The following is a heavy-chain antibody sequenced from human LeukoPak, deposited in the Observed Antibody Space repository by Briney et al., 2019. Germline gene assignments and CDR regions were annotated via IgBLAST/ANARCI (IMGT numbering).Heavy chain of an antibody. J-gene: IGHJ6*02. Sequence: GGSLRLSCAASGFTFSRYWMHWVRQAPGKGLVWVSRIKTDGTYTSYADSVKGRFTISRDNAKSTLYLQMNALRGEDTAVYYCAKDLITMVRGSPMDVWGQGTTVTVSS. D-gene: IGHD3-10*01. CDR2: IKTDGTYT. CDR1: GFTFSRYW. V-gene: IGHV3-74*01. CDR3: AKDLITMVRGSPMDV.